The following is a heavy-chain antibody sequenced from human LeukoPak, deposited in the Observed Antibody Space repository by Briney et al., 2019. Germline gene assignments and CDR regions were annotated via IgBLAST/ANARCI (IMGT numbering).Heavy chain of an antibody. D-gene: IGHD6-13*01. V-gene: IGHV3-48*03. J-gene: IGHJ4*02. CDR2: ISISGTTI. CDR1: GFTLSSYE. CDR3: ARALPSSWYYFDY. Sequence: PGGSLRLSCAASGFTLSSYEMNWVRQAPGKGLEWVSYISISGTTIYYADSVKGRFTISRDNAKSSLYLQMNSLRAEDTAVYYCARALPSSWYYFDYWGQGTLVTVSS.